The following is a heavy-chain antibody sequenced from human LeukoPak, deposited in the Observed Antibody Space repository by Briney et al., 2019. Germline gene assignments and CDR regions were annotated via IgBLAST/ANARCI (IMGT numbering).Heavy chain of an antibody. Sequence: SETLSLTCTVSGGSISSYYWSWIRQPPGKGLEWIGYIYYSGSTNYNPSLKSRVTISVDTSKNQFSLKLSSVTAADTAVYYCAGRMVRGHGVRYWGQGTLVTVSS. CDR1: GGSISSYY. CDR3: AGRMVRGHGVRY. V-gene: IGHV4-59*12. D-gene: IGHD3-10*01. J-gene: IGHJ4*02. CDR2: IYYSGST.